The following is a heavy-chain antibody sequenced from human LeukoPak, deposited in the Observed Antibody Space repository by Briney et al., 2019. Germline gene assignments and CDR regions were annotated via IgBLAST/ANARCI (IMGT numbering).Heavy chain of an antibody. D-gene: IGHD2-15*01. CDR2: INPNSGGT. CDR3: AREADCSGGTCYGLFDP. J-gene: IGHJ5*02. Sequence: ASVKVSCKASGYTFTDYYMHWVRQAPGQGLEWMGWINPNSGGTNYAQKFQGRVTMTRDTSISTAYTEVSRLRSDDTAVYYCAREADCSGGTCYGLFDPWGRGTLVTVSS. V-gene: IGHV1-2*02. CDR1: GYTFTDYY.